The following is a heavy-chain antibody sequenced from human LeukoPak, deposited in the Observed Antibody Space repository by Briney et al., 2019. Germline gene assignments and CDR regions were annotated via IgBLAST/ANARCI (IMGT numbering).Heavy chain of an antibody. V-gene: IGHV3-23*01. D-gene: IGHD6-6*01. J-gene: IGHJ4*02. CDR3: AKGKRPRLRGSPVDY. Sequence: GGSLRLSCAASGFTFSSYAMSWVRQAPGKGLEWVSAISGSGGSTYYADSVKGRFTISRDNSKNTLYLQMNSLRAEDTAVYYCAKGKRPRLRGSPVDYWGQGTLVTVSS. CDR1: GFTFSSYA. CDR2: ISGSGGST.